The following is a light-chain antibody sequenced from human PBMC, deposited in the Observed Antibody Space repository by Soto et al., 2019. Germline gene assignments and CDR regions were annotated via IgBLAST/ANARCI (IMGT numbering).Light chain of an antibody. Sequence: EILLTQSPATLSVSPGETATLSCRASQNVLSDLAWYQQKPGQAPRLLVYGATTRATDAPAKFRGSGSGTEFSLTSSSLQSEDFATYYCQQYRSWPRTFGQGSKVEI. CDR1: QNVLSD. J-gene: IGKJ1*01. CDR3: QQYRSWPRT. CDR2: GAT. V-gene: IGKV3-15*01.